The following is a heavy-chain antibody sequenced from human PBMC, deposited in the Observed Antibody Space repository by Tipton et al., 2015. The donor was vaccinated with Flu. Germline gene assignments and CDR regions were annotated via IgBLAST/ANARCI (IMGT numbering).Heavy chain of an antibody. CDR1: GGSISRYY. J-gene: IGHJ5*02. V-gene: IGHV4-59*08. D-gene: IGHD3-10*01. CDR2: IYSSGST. Sequence: GLVKPSETLSLTCTVSGGSISRYYWSWIRQPPGKGLEWIGYIYSSGSTNYNPSLKSRVTISVDTSKNQFSLKLSSVTTADTAVYYCARHSSSARGWFDPWGQGTLVTVSS. CDR3: ARHSSSARGWFDP.